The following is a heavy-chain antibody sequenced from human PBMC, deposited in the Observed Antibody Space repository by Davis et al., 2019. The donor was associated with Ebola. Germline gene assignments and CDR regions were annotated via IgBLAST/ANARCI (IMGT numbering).Heavy chain of an antibody. D-gene: IGHD2/OR15-2a*01. CDR2: INPKSGGT. Sequence: ASVKVSCKASGYTFSGDYMHWVRQAPGQGLEWMGWINPKSGGTNYAEKFQGRVTMTRDTSINTAYMELNGPRSDDTAVYYCARGRRVEALLSDYWGQGTLVTVSS. CDR1: GYTFSGDY. CDR3: ARGRRVEALLSDY. J-gene: IGHJ4*02. V-gene: IGHV1-2*02.